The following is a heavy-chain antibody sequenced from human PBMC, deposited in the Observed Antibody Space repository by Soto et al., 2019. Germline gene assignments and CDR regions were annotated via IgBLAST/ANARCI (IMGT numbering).Heavy chain of an antibody. D-gene: IGHD4-17*01. CDR2: ISSSGSTI. J-gene: IGHJ4*02. CDR1: GFTFSDYY. Sequence: GGSLRLSCAASGFTFSDYYMSWIRQAPGKGLEWVSYISSSGSTIYYADSVKGRFTISRDNAKNSLYLQMNSLRAEDTAVYYCVRRPGDYPDKDLVDYWGQGTLVTVSS. V-gene: IGHV3-11*01. CDR3: VRRPGDYPDKDLVDY.